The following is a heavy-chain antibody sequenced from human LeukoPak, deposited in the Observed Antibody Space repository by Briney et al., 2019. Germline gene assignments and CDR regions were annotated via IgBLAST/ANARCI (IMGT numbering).Heavy chain of an antibody. CDR3: ATEMGSCSSTTCSYYFDY. CDR1: GFSFRSYR. J-gene: IGHJ4*02. CDR2: IKQDGSEK. V-gene: IGHV3-7*01. D-gene: IGHD2-2*01. Sequence: PGGSLRLSCAASGFSFRSYRMNWVRQTPGKGLEWVANIKQDGSEKYYMDSVKGRFTISRDNAKNSLYLQVNSLRDEDTAVYYCATEMGSCSSTTCSYYFDYWSQGTLVTVSS.